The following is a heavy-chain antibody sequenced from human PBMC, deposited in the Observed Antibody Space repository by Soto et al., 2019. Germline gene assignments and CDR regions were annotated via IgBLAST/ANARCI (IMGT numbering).Heavy chain of an antibody. J-gene: IGHJ4*02. CDR2: ISGSDGST. CDR3: AKDRERDAWYEDY. V-gene: IGHV3-23*01. CDR1: GFSCSSYA. Sequence: LXLSCAASGFSCSSYAMTWVRQAPGRGLEWVSVISGSDGSTYYADSVKGRFTISRDNSKNTLYLQMNSLRAEDTAVYYCAKDRERDAWYEDYWGQGNLVTVSS. D-gene: IGHD6-13*01.